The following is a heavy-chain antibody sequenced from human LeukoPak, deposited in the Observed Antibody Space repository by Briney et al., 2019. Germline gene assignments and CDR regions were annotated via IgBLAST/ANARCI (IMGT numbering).Heavy chain of an antibody. J-gene: IGHJ6*02. CDR1: GFTFSSYE. Sequence: PGRSLRLSCAASGFTFSSYEMNWVRQAPGKGLEWVSYISSSGSTIYYADSVKGRFTISRDNAKNSLYLQMNSLRAEDTAVYYCARDYGDYLYYYYYGMDVWGQGTTVTVSS. D-gene: IGHD4-17*01. V-gene: IGHV3-48*03. CDR3: ARDYGDYLYYYYYGMDV. CDR2: ISSSGSTI.